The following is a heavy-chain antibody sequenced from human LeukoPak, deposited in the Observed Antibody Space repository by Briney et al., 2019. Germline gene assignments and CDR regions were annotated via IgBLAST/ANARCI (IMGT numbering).Heavy chain of an antibody. CDR1: GFTFSSYA. CDR2: ISGSGGST. V-gene: IGHV3-23*01. D-gene: IGHD5-18*01. CDR3: AKDEIQLWSRRIGYFDY. Sequence: GGSLRLSCAASGFTFSSYAMSWVRQAPGKGLEWVSAISGSGGSTYYADSVKGRFTISRDNSKNTLYLQMNSLRAEDTAVYYCAKDEIQLWSRRIGYFDYWGQGTLVTVSS. J-gene: IGHJ4*02.